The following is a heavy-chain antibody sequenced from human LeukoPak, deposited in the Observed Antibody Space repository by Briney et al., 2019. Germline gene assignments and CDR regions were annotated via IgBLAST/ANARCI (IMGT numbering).Heavy chain of an antibody. CDR1: GFTVSSNY. V-gene: IGHV3-53*01. Sequence: PGGSLRLSCAASGFTVSSNYMSWVRQAPGKGLEWVSVIYSGGSTYYADSVKGRFTISRDNSKNTLYLQMNSLRAEDTAVYYCAKDGSGGGWKWFDPWGQGTLVTVSS. J-gene: IGHJ5*02. CDR3: AKDGSGGGWKWFDP. CDR2: IYSGGST. D-gene: IGHD2-15*01.